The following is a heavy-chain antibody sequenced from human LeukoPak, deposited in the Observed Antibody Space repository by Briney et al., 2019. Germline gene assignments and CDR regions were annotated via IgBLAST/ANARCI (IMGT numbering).Heavy chain of an antibody. Sequence: GASVKVSCKASGYTFTGYYMHWVRQAPGQGLEWMGWINPNSGGTNYAQKFQGRVTMTRDTSISTAYMELSRLRSDDTAVYYCARGYYDSSGYWGFDYWGQGTLVTVSS. CDR3: ARGYYDSSGYWGFDY. CDR2: INPNSGGT. V-gene: IGHV1-2*02. D-gene: IGHD3-22*01. CDR1: GYTFTGYY. J-gene: IGHJ4*02.